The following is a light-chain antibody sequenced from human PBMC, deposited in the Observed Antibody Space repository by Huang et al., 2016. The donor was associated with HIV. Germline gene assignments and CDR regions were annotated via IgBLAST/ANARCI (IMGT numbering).Light chain of an antibody. CDR1: QGISNS. J-gene: IGKJ5*01. CDR3: QQYYSTPPIT. Sequence: DIQMTQSPSSLSASVGDRVTITCRASQGISNSLAWEQQKPGKAPKLLCYAASRLKSGVPSRFSGSGSGTDYTLTISSLQPEDFATYYCQQYYSTPPITFGRGTRLEIK. CDR2: AAS. V-gene: IGKV1-NL1*01.